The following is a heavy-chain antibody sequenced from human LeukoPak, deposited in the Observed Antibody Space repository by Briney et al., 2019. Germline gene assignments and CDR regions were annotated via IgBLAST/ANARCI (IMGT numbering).Heavy chain of an antibody. J-gene: IGHJ4*02. Sequence: SETLSLTCTVSGGSISSYYWSWIRQPPGKGLEWIGYIYYSGSTNYNPSLKSRVTISVDTSKNQFSLKLSSVTAADTAVYYCARVSSLWFREFSTSYYFDYWGQGTLVTVSS. CDR1: GGSISSYY. CDR2: IYYSGST. V-gene: IGHV4-59*01. D-gene: IGHD3-10*01. CDR3: ARVSSLWFREFSTSYYFDY.